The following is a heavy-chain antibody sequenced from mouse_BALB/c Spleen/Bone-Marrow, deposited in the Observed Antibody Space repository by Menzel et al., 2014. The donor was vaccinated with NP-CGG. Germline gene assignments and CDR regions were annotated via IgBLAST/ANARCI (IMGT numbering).Heavy chain of an antibody. CDR2: INPDSTTI. CDR3: ARLGYYGGFAY. J-gene: IGHJ3*01. CDR1: GFDFSRYW. Sequence: EVQVVESGGGLVQPGGSLKLSCAASGFDFSRYWMGWVWQAPGKGLGWIGEINPDSTTINYTPSLKYKFIISRDNAKNTLFLQMSNVRSEDTALYYCARLGYYGGFAYWGQGTLVTVSA. D-gene: IGHD2-3*01. V-gene: IGHV4-1*02.